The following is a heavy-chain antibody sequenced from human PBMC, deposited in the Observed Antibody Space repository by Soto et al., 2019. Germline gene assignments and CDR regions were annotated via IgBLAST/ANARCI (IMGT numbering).Heavy chain of an antibody. CDR1: GYTFTSYA. V-gene: IGHV1-3*01. D-gene: IGHD5-12*01. Sequence: ASVKVSCKASGYTFTSYAIHWVRQAPGQRLEWMGWINAGNGNTKYSQKFQGRVTLTRDTSASTAYMELSSLRSEDTAVYYCARNIGAPVYFDYWGRETLVTVSS. J-gene: IGHJ4*02. CDR3: ARNIGAPVYFDY. CDR2: INAGNGNT.